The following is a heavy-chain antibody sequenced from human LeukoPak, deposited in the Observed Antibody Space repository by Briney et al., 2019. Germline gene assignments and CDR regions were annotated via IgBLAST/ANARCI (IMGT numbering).Heavy chain of an antibody. Sequence: ASVKVSCKASGYTFTGYYMHWVRQAPGQGLEWMGWINPTSGGTKYAQKFQGRVTMTRDTSISTAYMELNTLRSDDTAMYYCARAAGDYGDYDYFYYMDVWGKGTTVTISS. D-gene: IGHD4-17*01. V-gene: IGHV1-2*02. CDR2: INPTSGGT. J-gene: IGHJ6*03. CDR3: ARAAGDYGDYDYFYYMDV. CDR1: GYTFTGYY.